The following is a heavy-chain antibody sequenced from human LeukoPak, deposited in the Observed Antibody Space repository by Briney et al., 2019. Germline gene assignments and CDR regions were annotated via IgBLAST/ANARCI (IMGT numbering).Heavy chain of an antibody. Sequence: GGSLRLSCAASAFTFSSYAMSWVRQAPGKGLEWVSAISGSGGSTYYTDSVKGRFTISRDNSKNTLYLQMNSLRAEDTAVYYCAKDLGRQGYSSFSMDVWGKGTTVTISS. CDR1: AFTFSSYA. V-gene: IGHV3-23*01. J-gene: IGHJ6*03. D-gene: IGHD6-13*01. CDR3: AKDLGRQGYSSFSMDV. CDR2: ISGSGGST.